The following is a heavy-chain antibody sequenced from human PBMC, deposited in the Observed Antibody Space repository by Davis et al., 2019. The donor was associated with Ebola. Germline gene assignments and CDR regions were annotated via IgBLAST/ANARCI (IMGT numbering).Heavy chain of an antibody. CDR2: IYPADSDT. CDR1: GYSFTSYW. Sequence: GGSLRLSCKGSGYSFTSYWIGWVRQMPGEGLEWMGIIYPADSDTRYSPSFQGQVTISADKSISTAYLQWSSLKASDTAMYYCARRTAIPNWYFDLWGRGALATVSS. J-gene: IGHJ2*01. D-gene: IGHD2-2*02. CDR3: ARRTAIPNWYFDL. V-gene: IGHV5-51*01.